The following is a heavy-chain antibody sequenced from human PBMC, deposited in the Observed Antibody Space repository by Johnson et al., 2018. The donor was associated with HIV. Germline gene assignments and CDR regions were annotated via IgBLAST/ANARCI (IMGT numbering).Heavy chain of an antibody. CDR2: INWNGGST. CDR3: ARVLVAADYAFDI. J-gene: IGHJ3*02. V-gene: IGHV3-20*04. CDR1: GFTFDDYG. Sequence: VQLVESGGGVVRHGGSLRLSCAASGFTFDDYGMSWVRQAPGNGLEWVSGINWNGGSTGYADSVKGRFTISRDNAKKSLYLQMNSLRADDTALYYCARVLVAADYAFDIWGQWTMVTVSS. D-gene: IGHD1-26*01.